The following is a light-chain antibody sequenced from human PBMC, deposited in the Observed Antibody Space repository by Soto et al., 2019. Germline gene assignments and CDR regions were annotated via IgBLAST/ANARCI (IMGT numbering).Light chain of an antibody. CDR1: QSVSSD. Sequence: IVLTQSPATLSFYPGERATFSCRASQSVSSDLVWYQQKPGQAPRLLIYDASNRATGIPARFSGSGSGTDFTLTISSLEPEDFAVYYCQQRSNWPPLTFGGGTKVDNK. V-gene: IGKV3-11*01. J-gene: IGKJ4*01. CDR3: QQRSNWPPLT. CDR2: DAS.